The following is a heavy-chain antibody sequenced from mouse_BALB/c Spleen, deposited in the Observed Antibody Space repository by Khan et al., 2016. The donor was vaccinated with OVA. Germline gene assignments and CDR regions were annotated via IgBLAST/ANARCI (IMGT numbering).Heavy chain of an antibody. CDR2: IDPYDSET. CDR1: GYTFTSYW. Sequence: VKLLESGAELARPGASVKLSCEASGYTFTSYWMNWVKQSPEQGLEWIGRIDPYDSETHYNQNFKDKAILTVDKSSSTAYMQLSSLTSEDSAVYYCAKNPFAYWGQGTLVTVSA. J-gene: IGHJ3*01. CDR3: AKNPFAY. V-gene: IGHV1-74*01.